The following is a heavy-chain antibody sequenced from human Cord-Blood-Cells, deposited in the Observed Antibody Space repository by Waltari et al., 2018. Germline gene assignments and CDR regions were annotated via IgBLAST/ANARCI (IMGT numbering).Heavy chain of an antibody. CDR2: IKQDGSGK. CDR1: GFTFSSYW. V-gene: IGHV3-7*01. D-gene: IGHD6-13*01. Sequence: EVQLVESGGGLVQPGGSLRLSCAASGFTFSSYWMSWVRQAPGKGLEWVDNIKQDGSGKYYGDSGKGRFTISRDNAKNSLYLQMNSLRAEDTAVYYCAREVRPAAGFDYWGQGTLVTVSS. J-gene: IGHJ4*02. CDR3: AREVRPAAGFDY.